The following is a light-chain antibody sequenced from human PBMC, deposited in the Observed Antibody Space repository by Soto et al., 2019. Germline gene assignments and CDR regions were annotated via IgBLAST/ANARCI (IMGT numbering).Light chain of an antibody. CDR3: QHYGRSPPSWT. J-gene: IGKJ1*01. Sequence: ETVLTQSPGTLSLSPGERATLSCRASQSVSSNYLAWYQQKPGQAPRLLIYGASSRATGIPHRFSGSGSGTDFTLTISRLEPEDFAVYYCQHYGRSPPSWTFGQGTEVEIK. V-gene: IGKV3-20*01. CDR2: GAS. CDR1: QSVSSNY.